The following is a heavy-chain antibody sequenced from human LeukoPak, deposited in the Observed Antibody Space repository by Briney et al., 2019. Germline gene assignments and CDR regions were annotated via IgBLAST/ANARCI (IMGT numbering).Heavy chain of an antibody. V-gene: IGHV7-4-1*02. CDR2: INTNTGNP. CDR1: GYTFTSYA. Sequence: ASVKVSCKASGYTFTSYAMNWVRQAPGRGLEWMGWINTNTGNPTYAQGFTGRFVFSLDTSVSTAYLQIRSLKAEDTAVYYCASPNVDTAMVTEFDYWGQGTLVTVSS. J-gene: IGHJ4*02. CDR3: ASPNVDTAMVTEFDY. D-gene: IGHD5-18*01.